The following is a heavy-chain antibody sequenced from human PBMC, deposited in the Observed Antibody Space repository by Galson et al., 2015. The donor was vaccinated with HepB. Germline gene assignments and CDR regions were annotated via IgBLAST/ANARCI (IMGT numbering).Heavy chain of an antibody. J-gene: IGHJ4*02. Sequence: SLRLSCAASGFTFSSYAMHWVRQAPGKGLEWVAVISYEGSSKYYADSVKGRFTISRDNSKKTLYLRMNSLRVEDTAVYYCARELIEPLGSYYFDYWGQGTLVTVSS. V-gene: IGHV3-30-3*01. D-gene: IGHD2/OR15-2a*01. CDR2: ISYEGSSK. CDR1: GFTFSSYA. CDR3: ARELIEPLGSYYFDY.